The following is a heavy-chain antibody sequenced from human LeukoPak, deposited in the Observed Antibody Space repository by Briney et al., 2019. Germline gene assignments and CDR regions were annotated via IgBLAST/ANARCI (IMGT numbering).Heavy chain of an antibody. D-gene: IGHD1-7*01. CDR2: IYYSGST. CDR1: GGSISSSSYY. Sequence: PSETLSLTCTVSGGSISSSSYYWGWIRQPPGKGLEWIGSIYYSGSTYYNPSLKSRVTISVDTSKNQFSLKLSSVTAADRAVYYCARLEVEGELPFDYWGQGTLVTVSS. V-gene: IGHV4-39*01. CDR3: ARLEVEGELPFDY. J-gene: IGHJ4*02.